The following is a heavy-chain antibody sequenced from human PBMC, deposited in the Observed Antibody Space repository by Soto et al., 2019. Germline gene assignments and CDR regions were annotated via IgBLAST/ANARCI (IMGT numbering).Heavy chain of an antibody. Sequence: QVQLQASGPGLVKPSQTLSLTCTVSGGSISTGGYYWSWIRQHPGRGLEWIGYIYHSGMTFSNPSLQSRVAISIDTSENQFSLKLSSVTAADAAVYYCATVRCELHDAFDIWGHGTMVSVSS. CDR3: ATVRCELHDAFDI. CDR1: GGSISTGGYY. D-gene: IGHD4-17*01. J-gene: IGHJ3*02. CDR2: IYHSGMT. V-gene: IGHV4-31*03.